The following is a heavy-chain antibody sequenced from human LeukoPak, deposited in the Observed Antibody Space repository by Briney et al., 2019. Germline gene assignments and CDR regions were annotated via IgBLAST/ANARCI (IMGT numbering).Heavy chain of an antibody. Sequence: PGRSLRLSCAASGFTFSSYGMHWVRQAPGKGLEWVAVIWYDGGNKYYADSVKGRFTISRDNSKNTLYLQMNSLRAEDTAVYYCASLGSSGGSSEPFDYWGQGTLVTVSS. CDR2: IWYDGGNK. D-gene: IGHD2-15*01. J-gene: IGHJ4*02. CDR3: ASLGSSGGSSEPFDY. CDR1: GFTFSSYG. V-gene: IGHV3-33*01.